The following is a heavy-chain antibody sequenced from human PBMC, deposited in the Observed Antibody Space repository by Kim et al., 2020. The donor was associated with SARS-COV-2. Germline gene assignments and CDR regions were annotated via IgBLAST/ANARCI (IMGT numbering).Heavy chain of an antibody. Sequence: SETLSLTCTVSGGSINSYYWSWIRQPPGKGLEWIGDIFYSGSINYNPSLKSRVTISVDTSKSQFSLKLTSVTAADTAVYYCAREIPGNSFSAWGQGALVTVSS. J-gene: IGHJ5*02. V-gene: IGHV4-59*13. D-gene: IGHD6-13*01. CDR3: AREIPGNSFSA. CDR2: IFYSGSI. CDR1: GGSINSYY.